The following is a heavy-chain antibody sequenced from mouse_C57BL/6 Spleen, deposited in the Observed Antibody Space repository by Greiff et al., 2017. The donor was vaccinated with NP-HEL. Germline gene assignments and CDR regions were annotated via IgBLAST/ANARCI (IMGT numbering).Heavy chain of an antibody. V-gene: IGHV1-64*01. CDR3: ARQGLDRPSWYFDV. CDR2: IHPNSGST. CDR1: GYTFTSYW. Sequence: QVQLQQPGAELVKPGASVKLSCKASGYTFTSYWMHWVKQRPGQGLEWIGMIHPNSGSTNYNEKFKSKATLTVDKSSSTAYMQLSSLTSEDSAVYYCARQGLDRPSWYFDVWGTGTTVTVSS. D-gene: IGHD2-14*01. J-gene: IGHJ1*03.